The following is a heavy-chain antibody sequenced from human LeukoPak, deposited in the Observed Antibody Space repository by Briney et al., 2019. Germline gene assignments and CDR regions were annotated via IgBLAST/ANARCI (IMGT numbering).Heavy chain of an antibody. J-gene: IGHJ4*02. CDR1: GGSFSGYS. CDR3: ARVGRSAVDY. CDR2: IYHSGST. V-gene: IGHV4-30-2*01. Sequence: SETLSLTCAVYGGSFSGYSWSWIRRPPGKGLEWIGYIYHSGSTYYNPSLKSRVTISVDRSKNQFSLKLSSVTAADTAVYYCARVGRSAVDYWGQGTLVTVSS. D-gene: IGHD3-10*01.